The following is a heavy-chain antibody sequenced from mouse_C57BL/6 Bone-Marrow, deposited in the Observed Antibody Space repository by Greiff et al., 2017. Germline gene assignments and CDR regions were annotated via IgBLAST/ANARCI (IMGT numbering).Heavy chain of an antibody. CDR1: GFSLSSYS. Sequence: VMLVESGPGLVQPSQSLSITCTVSGFSLSSYSVHWVRQSPGKGLEWLGGIWSGGSTDYNAAFISRLGISKDNSKGQVFFKMNSLQANDTAIYYCARRGDYYGSIWFAYWGQGTLVTVSA. V-gene: IGHV2-2*02. CDR2: IWSGGST. CDR3: ARRGDYYGSIWFAY. J-gene: IGHJ3*01. D-gene: IGHD1-1*01.